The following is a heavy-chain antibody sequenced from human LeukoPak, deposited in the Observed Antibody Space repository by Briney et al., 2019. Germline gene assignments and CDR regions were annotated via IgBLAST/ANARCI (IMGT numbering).Heavy chain of an antibody. CDR1: GYSITSGFY. CDR2: IYHSGRT. CDR3: ARANYYDNSGYSRGAFDI. D-gene: IGHD3-22*01. Sequence: SETLSLTCTVSGYSITSGFYWGWIRQPPGKGLEWIGSIYHSGRTYYNPSLKSRVTISVDTSKNQFSLKLTSVTAADTALYYCARANYYDNSGYSRGAFDIWGPGTMVTVSS. J-gene: IGHJ3*02. V-gene: IGHV4-38-2*02.